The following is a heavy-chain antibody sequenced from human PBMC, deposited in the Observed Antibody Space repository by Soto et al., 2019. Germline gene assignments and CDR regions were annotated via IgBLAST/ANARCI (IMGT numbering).Heavy chain of an antibody. J-gene: IGHJ4*02. D-gene: IGHD6-19*01. CDR3: ARGRSGWYNFDY. CDR2: INPSGGST. V-gene: IGHV1-46*01. Sequence: QVQLVQSGAEVKKPGASVKVSCKASGYTFTSYYMHWVRQAPGQGLEWMGIINPSGGSTSYAQKFQGRXTMTRXXSTSTVYMELSSLRSEDTAVYYCARGRSGWYNFDYWGQGTLVTVSS. CDR1: GYTFTSYY.